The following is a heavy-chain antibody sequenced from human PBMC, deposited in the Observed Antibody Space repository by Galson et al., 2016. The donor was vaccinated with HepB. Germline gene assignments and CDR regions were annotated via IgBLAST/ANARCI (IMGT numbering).Heavy chain of an antibody. CDR1: GFSFNDFY. J-gene: IGHJ4*02. Sequence: SLRLSCAASGFSFNDFYMSWIRQPPGKALEWISYISHSGNTREYADSVKGRFTVSRDNNKNSVYLQLNGLRAEDTALYYCARDVNNWTGDRRLFDLWGRGTLVAVSS. D-gene: IGHD1-1*01. CDR3: ARDVNNWTGDRRLFDL. CDR2: ISHSGNTR. V-gene: IGHV3-11*01.